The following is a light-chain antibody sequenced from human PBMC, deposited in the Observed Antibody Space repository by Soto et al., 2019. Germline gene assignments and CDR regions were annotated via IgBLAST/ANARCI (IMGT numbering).Light chain of an antibody. CDR3: MQFAPFPRT. V-gene: IGKV2-24*01. CDR2: QIS. CDR1: QSLVYSDGNTY. Sequence: DVVLTQTPLSSPVTLGQPASISCRSSQSLVYSDGNTYLSWLQQRPGQPPRLLIYQISNRFSGVPDRFSGRGAGKDFNLKISRVEAEEAGVYYCMQFAPFPRTFGQGTRGEIK. J-gene: IGKJ1*01.